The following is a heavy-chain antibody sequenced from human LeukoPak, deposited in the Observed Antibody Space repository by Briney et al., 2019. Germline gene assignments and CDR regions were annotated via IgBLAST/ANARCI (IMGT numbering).Heavy chain of an antibody. CDR3: ARDQEAFDY. J-gene: IGHJ4*02. Sequence: ASVKVSCKASGYSFTSNYIHWVRQAPGQGLEWMGMIYPRDGSTSYAQKFQGRVAVTRDTSTSTVHMELSGLRSEDTAVYYCARDQEAFDYWGQGTLVTVSS. V-gene: IGHV1-46*01. CDR1: GYSFTSNY. CDR2: IYPRDGST.